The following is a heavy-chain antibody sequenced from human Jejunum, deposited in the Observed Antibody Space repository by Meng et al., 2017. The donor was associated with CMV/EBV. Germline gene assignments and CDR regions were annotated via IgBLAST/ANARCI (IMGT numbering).Heavy chain of an antibody. CDR1: GYPSTSYG. D-gene: IGHD5-12*01. J-gene: IGHJ4*02. CDR2: ISGYNGQT. CDR3: AGPSVDIEMAH. V-gene: IGHV1-18*01. Sequence: KASGYPSTSYGINWVRQAPGQGLEWMGWISGYNGQTDYAQKFQGRVSMTTDTSTSTVYMELRSLRSDDTAVYYCAGPSVDIEMAHWGQGTLGTVSS.